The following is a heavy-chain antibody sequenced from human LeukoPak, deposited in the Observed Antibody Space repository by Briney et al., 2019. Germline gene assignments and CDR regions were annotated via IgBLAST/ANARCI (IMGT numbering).Heavy chain of an antibody. CDR2: IYPGDSDT. J-gene: IGHJ4*02. Sequence: GESLKISCKGSGYSFTSYWIGWVRQMPGKGLEWMGIIYPGDSDTRYSPSFQGQVTISADKSISTAYLQWSSLKASDTAMYYCARLDYYDSSGYPPGDYWGQGTLVTGSS. D-gene: IGHD3-22*01. V-gene: IGHV5-51*01. CDR1: GYSFTSYW. CDR3: ARLDYYDSSGYPPGDY.